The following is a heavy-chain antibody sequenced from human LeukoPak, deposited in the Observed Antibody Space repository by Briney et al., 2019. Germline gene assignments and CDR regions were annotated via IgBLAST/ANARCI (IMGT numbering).Heavy chain of an antibody. D-gene: IGHD1-26*01. CDR1: GFTFDDYA. V-gene: IGHV3-9*01. CDR2: ISWNSGNI. J-gene: IGHJ4*02. CDR3: AKVSSGSYGNFDY. Sequence: GGSLSLSCAASGFTFDDYAMHWVRQAPGKGLEGVSGISWNSGNIGYADSVKGRFTISRDNAQNSLYLQMNSLRPEDTALYYCAKVSSGSYGNFDYWGQGTLVTVSS.